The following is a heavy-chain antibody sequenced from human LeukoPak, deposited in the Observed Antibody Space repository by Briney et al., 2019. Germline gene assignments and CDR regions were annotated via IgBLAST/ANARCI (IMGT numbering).Heavy chain of an antibody. J-gene: IGHJ4*02. V-gene: IGHV3-21*04. CDR2: ISSSSSYI. CDR1: GFTFSSYN. CDR3: AKAGSSGWYDFDC. D-gene: IGHD6-19*01. Sequence: GGSLRLSCAASGFTFSSYNMNWVRQAPGKGVEWGSSISSSSSYIYYADSVKGRFTISRDNAKNSLYLQMNSLRAEDTAVYYCAKAGSSGWYDFDCWGQGTLVTVSS.